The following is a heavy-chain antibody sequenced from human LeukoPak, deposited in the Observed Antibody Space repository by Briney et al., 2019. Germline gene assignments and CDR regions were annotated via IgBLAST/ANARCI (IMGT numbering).Heavy chain of an antibody. V-gene: IGHV3-30*04. J-gene: IGHJ6*03. CDR1: GFTFSSYA. CDR3: ARESFSGYSSGRDYYYYMDV. Sequence: PGGSLRLSCAASGFTFSSYAMHWVRQAPGKGLEWVAVISYDGSNKYYADSVKGRFTISRDNAKNSLYLQMNSLRAEDTAVYYCARESFSGYSSGRDYYYYMDVWGKGTTVTVSS. CDR2: ISYDGSNK. D-gene: IGHD6-19*01.